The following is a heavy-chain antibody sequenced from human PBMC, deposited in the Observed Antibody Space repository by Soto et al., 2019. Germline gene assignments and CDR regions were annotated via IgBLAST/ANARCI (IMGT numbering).Heavy chain of an antibody. Sequence: EVQLVESGGGLVKPGGSLRLSCAASGFTFSSNRMNWVRQAPGKGLEWVSSITSSSNYRYYADSVKGRFTISRDNAKKSLYLQMNSLRVEDTAVYYCARERAIVVAPALDYWGQGTLVTVSS. CDR3: ARERAIVVAPALDY. V-gene: IGHV3-21*01. J-gene: IGHJ4*02. CDR1: GFTFSSNR. CDR2: ITSSSNYR. D-gene: IGHD2-2*01.